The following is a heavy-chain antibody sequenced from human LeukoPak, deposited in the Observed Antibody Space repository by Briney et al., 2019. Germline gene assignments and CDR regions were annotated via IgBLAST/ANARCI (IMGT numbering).Heavy chain of an antibody. CDR2: IDYRGTT. Sequence: SETLSLTCAVYGGSFSGYYWGWIRQPPGEGLEWIGHIDYRGTTYYNPSLKSRVAISADTSKNQFSLKLSSVTAADTAAYYYASVAYSGYDSIYWGQGTLVTVSS. D-gene: IGHD5-12*01. CDR1: GGSFSGYY. CDR3: ASVAYSGYDSIY. J-gene: IGHJ4*01. V-gene: IGHV4-34*01.